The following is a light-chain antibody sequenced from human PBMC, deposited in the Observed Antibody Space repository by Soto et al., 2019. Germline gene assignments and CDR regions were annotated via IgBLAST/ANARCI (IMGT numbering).Light chain of an antibody. CDR1: SSNIGNNA. Sequence: QSVLTQPPSVSEAPRQRVTISCSGSSSNIGNNAVNWYQQLPGKAPKLLIYYDDLLPSGVSDRFSGSKSGPSASLAISGLQSEDEADYSCAAWDDSLNGPVFGGGTKLTVL. J-gene: IGLJ3*02. CDR2: YDD. CDR3: AAWDDSLNGPV. V-gene: IGLV1-36*01.